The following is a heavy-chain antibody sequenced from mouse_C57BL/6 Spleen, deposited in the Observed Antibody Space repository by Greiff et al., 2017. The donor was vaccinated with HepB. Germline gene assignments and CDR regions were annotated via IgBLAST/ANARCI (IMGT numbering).Heavy chain of an antibody. Sequence: VQLKHSGPELVKPGASVKISCKASGYTFTDYYMNWVKQSHGKSLEWIGDINPNNGGTSYNQKFKGKATLTVDKSSSTAYMELRSLTSEDSAVYYCARGQLRLQAWFAYWGQGTLVTVSA. CDR1: GYTFTDYY. V-gene: IGHV1-26*01. CDR2: INPNNGGT. D-gene: IGHD3-2*02. CDR3: ARGQLRLQAWFAY. J-gene: IGHJ3*01.